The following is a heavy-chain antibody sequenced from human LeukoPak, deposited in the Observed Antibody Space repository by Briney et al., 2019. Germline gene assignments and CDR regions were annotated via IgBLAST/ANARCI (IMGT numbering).Heavy chain of an antibody. Sequence: SETLSLTCTVSVGSLSSYYWNGILQPAGEGREGIGRIYTSGSTNYNPPLKSRVTMSVDTSKNQFSLKMSSVTAADTAVYYCARTTMVRGVTTYYYYHHLDVWGNGNTVTISS. CDR2: IYTSGST. V-gene: IGHV4-4*07. D-gene: IGHD3-10*01. CDR1: VGSLSSYY. CDR3: ARTTMVRGVTTYYYYHHLDV. J-gene: IGHJ6*03.